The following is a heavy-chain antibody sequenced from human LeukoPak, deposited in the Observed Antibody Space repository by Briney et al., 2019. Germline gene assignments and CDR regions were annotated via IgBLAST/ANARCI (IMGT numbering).Heavy chain of an antibody. CDR2: ISGSGGSP. CDR3: AKAVYDSSGSFDF. J-gene: IGHJ4*02. CDR1: GFSFSTYA. V-gene: IGHV3-23*01. D-gene: IGHD3-22*01. Sequence: GGSLRLSCAASGFSFSTYAMTWIRRAPGKGLEWVSGISGSGGSPYYADSVKGRFTISRDTSKNTLYLQMNSLRAEDTAVYYCAKAVYDSSGSFDFWGQGTLVTVSS.